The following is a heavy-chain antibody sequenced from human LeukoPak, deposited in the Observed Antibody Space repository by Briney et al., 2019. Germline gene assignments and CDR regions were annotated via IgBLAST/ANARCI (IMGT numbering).Heavy chain of an antibody. Sequence: ASVRVSCKSSGYTFTGYYIHWVRQPPGQGLEWMGCINPNINDTNYAQKFEGRVIMTGDRSISKAFMELSRMRSDDTAVYYCARERTPGSGYGVDYWGQGTVVTVSS. CDR3: ARERTPGSGYGVDY. D-gene: IGHD6-25*01. CDR1: GYTFTGYY. V-gene: IGHV1-2*02. CDR2: INPNINDT. J-gene: IGHJ4*02.